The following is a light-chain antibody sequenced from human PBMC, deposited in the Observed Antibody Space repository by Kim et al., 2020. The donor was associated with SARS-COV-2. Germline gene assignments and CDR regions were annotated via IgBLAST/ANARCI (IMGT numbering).Light chain of an antibody. CDR2: DTT. Sequence: PGGTVTLTCGSNTVALTGSHYPYWVQQKPCQAPRTLIYDTTSTHSWTPARFSGSLLGGKAALTLSGAQPEDEADYYCFLYYGGARVFGGGTQLTVL. CDR1: TVALTGSHY. V-gene: IGLV7-46*01. CDR3: FLYYGGARV. J-gene: IGLJ2*01.